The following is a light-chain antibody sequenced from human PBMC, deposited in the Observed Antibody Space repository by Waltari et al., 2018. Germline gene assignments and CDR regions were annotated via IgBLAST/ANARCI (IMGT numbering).Light chain of an antibody. CDR1: ESVSRA. V-gene: IGKV3-20*01. J-gene: IGKJ1*01. CDR3: QHYVRLPVT. Sequence: EIVLTQSPGTLSLSPGERVTLSCRASESVSRALAWYQQKPGQAPRLLMYGASTRATGIPDRFSGSGSGTDFSLTISRLEPEDFAVYYCQHYVRLPVTFGQGIKVEIK. CDR2: GAS.